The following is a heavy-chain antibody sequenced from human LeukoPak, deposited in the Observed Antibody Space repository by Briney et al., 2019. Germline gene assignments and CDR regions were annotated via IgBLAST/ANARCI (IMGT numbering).Heavy chain of an antibody. J-gene: IGHJ5*02. CDR3: ARRPVTPTTGTTGDWFDP. Sequence: ASVKVSCKASGGTFSSYAISWVRQAPGQGLEWMGGIIPIFGTANYAQKFQGRVTITADESTSTAYMELSSLRSEDTAVYYCARRPVTPTTGTTGDWFDPWGQGTLVTVSS. V-gene: IGHV1-69*13. CDR2: IIPIFGTA. D-gene: IGHD1-1*01. CDR1: GGTFSSYA.